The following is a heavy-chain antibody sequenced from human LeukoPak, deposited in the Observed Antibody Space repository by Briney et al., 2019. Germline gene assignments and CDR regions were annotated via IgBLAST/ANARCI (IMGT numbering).Heavy chain of an antibody. Sequence: SETLSLTCAVYGGSFSGYYWSWIRQPPGKGLEWIGEINHSGSTNYNPSLKSRVTISVDTPKNQFSLKLSSVTAADTAVYYCARGLGRPFDYWGQGTLVTVSS. D-gene: IGHD1-26*01. V-gene: IGHV4-34*01. CDR1: GGSFSGYY. J-gene: IGHJ4*02. CDR2: INHSGST. CDR3: ARGLGRPFDY.